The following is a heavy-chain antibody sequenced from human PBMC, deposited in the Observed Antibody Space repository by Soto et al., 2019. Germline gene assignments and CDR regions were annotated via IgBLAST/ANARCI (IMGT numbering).Heavy chain of an antibody. V-gene: IGHV1-69*01. D-gene: IGHD3-22*01. Sequence: QVQLVQSGAEVKNPGSSVKVSCKTSGGTFSNYGISWVRQAPGQGLEWMGGISPLFATTNYAQKFQGRVTITADESTSTAYMEVSSLRSEDTAMIYCARGRRKYYDSGSYLAAHYAFDLWGQGTMVIVSS. J-gene: IGHJ3*01. CDR3: ARGRRKYYDSGSYLAAHYAFDL. CDR1: GGTFSNYG. CDR2: ISPLFATT.